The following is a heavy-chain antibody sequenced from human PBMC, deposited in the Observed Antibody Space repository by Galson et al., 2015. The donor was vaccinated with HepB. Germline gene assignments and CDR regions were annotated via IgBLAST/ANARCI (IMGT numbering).Heavy chain of an antibody. CDR3: ARDLGSGRFPWDYHYGMDV. J-gene: IGHJ6*02. V-gene: IGHV4-59*01. CDR2: IYYSGNT. CDR1: GGSISSYY. D-gene: IGHD1-26*01. Sequence: ETLSLTCTVSGGSISSYYWSWIRQPPGRGLEWIGYIYYSGNTNYNPSLKSRVTISVDTSKNQFSLRLNAITAADTGIYYCARDLGSGRFPWDYHYGMDVWGQGTAVSVSS.